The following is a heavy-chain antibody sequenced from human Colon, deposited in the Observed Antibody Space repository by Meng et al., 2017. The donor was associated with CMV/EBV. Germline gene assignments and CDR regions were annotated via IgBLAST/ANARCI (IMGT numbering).Heavy chain of an antibody. Sequence: EGQLVGAGGGLTQPGGSLRLSCTASGFTVSSHYMSWVRQAPGKGLEWVSVIYSGGSTYYADSVKGRFTISGDNAENTLYLQMDSLRVDDTAVYYCAAQRRAGFDSWGQGTLVTVSS. CDR3: AAQRRAGFDS. D-gene: IGHD5-24*01. J-gene: IGHJ5*01. CDR1: GFTVSSHY. CDR2: IYSGGST. V-gene: IGHV3-53*01.